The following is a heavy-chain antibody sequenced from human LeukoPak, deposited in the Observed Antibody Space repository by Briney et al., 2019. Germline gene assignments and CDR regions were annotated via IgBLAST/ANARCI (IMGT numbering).Heavy chain of an antibody. J-gene: IGHJ4*02. CDR1: GYIFTGCY. D-gene: IGHD1-1*01. CDR3: ATTYSTVFDY. CDR2: INPNSGGT. V-gene: IGHV1-2*06. Sequence: GASVKVSCKASGYIFTGCYMHWVRQAPGQGLEWVGRINPNSGGTNYAQKFQGRVTMTRDTSISTAYMELSSLMSDDTAVYYCATTYSTVFDYWGQGTLVTVSS.